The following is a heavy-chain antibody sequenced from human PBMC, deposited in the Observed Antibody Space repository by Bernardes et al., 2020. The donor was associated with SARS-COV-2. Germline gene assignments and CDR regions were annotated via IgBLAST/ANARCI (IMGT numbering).Heavy chain of an antibody. CDR3: ARGVEISGEIVLYYYGLDV. CDR2: IYTSGST. D-gene: IGHD2-21*01. CDR1: GGSISSYY. J-gene: IGHJ6*02. V-gene: IGHV4-4*07. Sequence: SETLSLTCTVSGGSISSYYWSWIRQPAGKGLEWIGRIYTSGSTNYNPSLKSRVTISVDTSKNQFSLKLSSVTAADTAVYYCARGVEISGEIVLYYYGLDVWGQGTTVTVYS.